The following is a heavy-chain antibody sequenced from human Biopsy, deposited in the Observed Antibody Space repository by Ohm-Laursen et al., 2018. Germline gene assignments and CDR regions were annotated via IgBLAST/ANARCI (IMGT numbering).Heavy chain of an antibody. Sequence: GQTLSLTCAASGFIFSTYTMNWVRQAPGEGLEWVSSISSRSSDIYYADSVKGRFTISRDNAKNSLFLYMNSLRAEDTAVYYCARESALKWYQSLSYFNGMDVWGQGTTVTVSS. CDR2: ISSRSSDI. V-gene: IGHV3-21*01. CDR1: GFIFSTYT. CDR3: ARESALKWYQSLSYFNGMDV. D-gene: IGHD2-2*01. J-gene: IGHJ6*02.